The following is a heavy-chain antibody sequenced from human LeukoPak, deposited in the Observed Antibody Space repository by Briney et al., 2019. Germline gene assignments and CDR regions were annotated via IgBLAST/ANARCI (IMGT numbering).Heavy chain of an antibody. CDR3: ARDITLGSSWYKGSNY. CDR2: IKQDGSEK. J-gene: IGHJ4*02. CDR1: GGSISSSNYY. V-gene: IGHV3-7*01. Sequence: PSETLSLTCTVSGGSISSSNYYWVWIRQPPGKGLEWVANIKQDGSEKYYVDSVKGRFTISRDNAKNSLYLQMNSLRAEDTAVYYCARDITLGSSWYKGSNYWGQGTLVTVSS. D-gene: IGHD6-13*01.